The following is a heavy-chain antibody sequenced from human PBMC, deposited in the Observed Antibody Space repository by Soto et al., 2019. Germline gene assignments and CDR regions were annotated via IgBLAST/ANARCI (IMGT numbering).Heavy chain of an antibody. V-gene: IGHV3-30-3*01. CDR2: ISYDGSNK. CDR3: ARGRWELLLSRVDWFDP. Sequence: GGSLRLSCAASGFTFSSYAMHWVRQAPGKGLEWVAVISYDGSNKYYADSVKGRFTISRDNSKNTLYLQMNSLRAEDTAVYYCARGRWELLLSRVDWFDPWGQGTLVTVSS. J-gene: IGHJ5*02. D-gene: IGHD1-26*01. CDR1: GFTFSSYA.